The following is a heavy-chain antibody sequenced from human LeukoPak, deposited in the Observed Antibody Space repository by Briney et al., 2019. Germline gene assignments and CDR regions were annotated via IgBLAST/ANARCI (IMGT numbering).Heavy chain of an antibody. J-gene: IGHJ4*02. CDR1: GVSINTYF. V-gene: IGHV4-59*01. CDR3: ASQLGGTTFH. CDR2: VYYTGIT. D-gene: IGHD1/OR15-1a*01. Sequence: SETLSLTCTVSGVSINTYFWSWIRQPPGKGLEWIGYVYYTGITNYNPSLKSRVSISLDTSKNQFSLRLNSVAAAETAVYYCASQLGGTTFHWGQGTLVTVSS.